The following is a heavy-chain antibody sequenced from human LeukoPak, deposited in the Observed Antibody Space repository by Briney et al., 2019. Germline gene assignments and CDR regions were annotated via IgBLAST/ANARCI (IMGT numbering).Heavy chain of an antibody. J-gene: IGHJ4*02. CDR2: ISPSGGST. V-gene: IGHV1-46*01. D-gene: IGHD6-13*01. CDR3: ARELSSSWDKIDY. CDR1: GYTFTSNY. Sequence: ASVKVSCKAFGYTFTSNYMHWVRQAPGQGPEWMGVISPSGGSTTYAQKLQGRVTMTTDTSTSTAYMELRSLRSDDTAVYYCARELSSSWDKIDYWGQGTLVTVSS.